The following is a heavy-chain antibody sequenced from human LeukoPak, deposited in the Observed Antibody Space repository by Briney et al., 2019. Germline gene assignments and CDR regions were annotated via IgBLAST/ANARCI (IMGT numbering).Heavy chain of an antibody. CDR3: ARDVTPWFGELYGAFDI. J-gene: IGHJ3*02. Sequence: KPSETLSLTCTVSGGSISSYYWSWIRQPPGKGLEWIGYIYYSGSTNYNPSLKSRVTISVDTSKNQFSLKLSSVTAADTAVYYCARDVTPWFGELYGAFDIWGQGTMVTVSS. CDR1: GGSISSYY. CDR2: IYYSGST. D-gene: IGHD3-10*01. V-gene: IGHV4-59*01.